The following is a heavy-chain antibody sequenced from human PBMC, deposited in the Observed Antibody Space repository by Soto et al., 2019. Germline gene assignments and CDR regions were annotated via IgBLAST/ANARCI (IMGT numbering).Heavy chain of an antibody. D-gene: IGHD6-19*01. CDR1: GFTFSNAW. CDR2: IKSKTDGGAT. Sequence: PGGSLRLSCAASGFTFSNAWMSWVRQAPGKGLEWVGRIKSKTDGGATDYAAPVKGRFTISRDDSKNTLYLQMNSLKTEDTAVYYCTTDRLWLVPWGAFDIWGQGTMVTVSS. CDR3: TTDRLWLVPWGAFDI. J-gene: IGHJ3*02. V-gene: IGHV3-15*01.